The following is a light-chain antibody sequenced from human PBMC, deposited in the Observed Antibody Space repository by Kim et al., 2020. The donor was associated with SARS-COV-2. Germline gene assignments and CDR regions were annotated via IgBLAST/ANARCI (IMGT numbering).Light chain of an antibody. J-gene: IGLJ1*01. Sequence: QSALTQPPSVSGSPGQSVTISCTGTSSDVGTYNRVSWYQQPPGTAPKLMIYEVSKRPSGVPDRFSGSKSGNAASLTISGLQADDEADYYCSSYTSSNSYVFGTGTKVTVL. CDR3: SSYTSSNSYV. CDR2: EVS. V-gene: IGLV2-18*02. CDR1: SSDVGTYNR.